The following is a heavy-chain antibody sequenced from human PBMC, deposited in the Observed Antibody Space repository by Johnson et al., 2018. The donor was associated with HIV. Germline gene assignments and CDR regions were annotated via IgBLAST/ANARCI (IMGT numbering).Heavy chain of an antibody. CDR3: AKLAIDYSGAWYGLTFDI. CDR2: ISDSGDNT. V-gene: IGHV3-23*04. J-gene: IGHJ3*02. Sequence: VQLVESGGGVVRPGGSLRLSCAASGFTFTTSAMSWVRQAPGKGLAWVSAISDSGDNTYYADSVRGRFTISRDNSKNTLYLQMNSLRAEDSAVYYCAKLAIDYSGAWYGLTFDIWGQGTMVTVSS. D-gene: IGHD6-19*01. CDR1: GFTFTTSA.